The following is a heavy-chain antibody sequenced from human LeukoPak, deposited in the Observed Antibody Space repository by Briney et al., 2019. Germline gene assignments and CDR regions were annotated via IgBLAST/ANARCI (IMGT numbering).Heavy chain of an antibody. D-gene: IGHD3-10*01. J-gene: IGHJ6*02. CDR2: LGGSGATT. Sequence: GGSLRLSCAAFGFKSSISAMSWVRQAPGRGLEWVAVLGGSGATTNYADSVKGRFTISRDRSKTTVFLQMNSLRVEDTGVYYCASKFGESYHYYYGLDVWGQGTTVTVSS. V-gene: IGHV3-23*01. CDR1: GFKSSISA. CDR3: ASKFGESYHYYYGLDV.